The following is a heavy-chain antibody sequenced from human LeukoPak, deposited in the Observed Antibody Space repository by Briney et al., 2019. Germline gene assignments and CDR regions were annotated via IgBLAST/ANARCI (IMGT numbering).Heavy chain of an antibody. V-gene: IGHV4-59*01. J-gene: IGHJ5*02. CDR1: GGSISTDY. CDR2: IYNSGST. CDR3: ARGRRLFMIFGGSFDP. D-gene: IGHD3/OR15-3a*01. Sequence: PSETLSLTCTVSGGSISTDYWSWIRQPPGKGLEWIGYIYNSGSTNYNPSLKSRVTISVDTSKNQFSLKLSSVTAADTAVYYCARGRRLFMIFGGSFDPWGQGTLVAVSS.